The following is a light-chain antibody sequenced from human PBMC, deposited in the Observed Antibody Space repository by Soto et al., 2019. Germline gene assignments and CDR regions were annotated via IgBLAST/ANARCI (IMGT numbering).Light chain of an antibody. CDR3: QQYGNSRT. CDR2: GSS. V-gene: IGKV3-20*01. Sequence: DIVLTQSPGTLSLSPGERATLSCRASQSVSNNYLAWYQQKPGQAPRLLIYGSSNRAPGIPDRFSGSGSGTDFTLTISRLEHADFAVFYCQQYGNSRTFGKGTKVDIK. CDR1: QSVSNNY. J-gene: IGKJ1*01.